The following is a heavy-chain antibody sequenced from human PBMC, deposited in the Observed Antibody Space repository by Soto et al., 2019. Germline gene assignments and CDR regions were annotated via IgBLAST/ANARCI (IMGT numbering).Heavy chain of an antibody. J-gene: IGHJ5*02. CDR3: ARGIKYGAYSRWFDP. Sequence: ASVKVSCKASGYTFTSYDIIWVRQATGQGLEYLGWMNPNSGNTGYVQKFQGRVTMTRDTSISTAYMELSSLRSEDSAVYFCARGIKYGAYSRWFDPWGQGTLVTVSS. D-gene: IGHD4-17*01. V-gene: IGHV1-8*01. CDR1: GYTFTSYD. CDR2: MNPNSGNT.